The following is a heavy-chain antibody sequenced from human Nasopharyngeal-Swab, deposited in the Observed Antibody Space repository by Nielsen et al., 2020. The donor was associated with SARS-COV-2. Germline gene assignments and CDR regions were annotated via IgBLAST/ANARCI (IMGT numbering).Heavy chain of an antibody. CDR2: IYPGDSDT. D-gene: IGHD2-8*01. J-gene: IGHJ6*02. CDR3: VRHFPEWWLGRLDYYGMDV. Sequence: GESLKISCKGSGYSFTSYWIGWVRQMPGKGLEWMGIIYPGDSDTRYSPSFQGQVTISADKSISTAYLQWSSLKASDTAMYYCVRHFPEWWLGRLDYYGMDVWGQGTTVTVSS. V-gene: IGHV5-51*01. CDR1: GYSFTSYW.